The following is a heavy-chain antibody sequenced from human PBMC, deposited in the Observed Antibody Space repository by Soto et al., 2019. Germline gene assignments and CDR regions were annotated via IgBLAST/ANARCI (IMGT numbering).Heavy chain of an antibody. CDR1: GYTFTSYY. CDR2: INTSGGST. D-gene: IGHD3-3*01. CDR3: ARVWRGYPYCCYDGMDV. J-gene: IGHJ6*02. Sequence: QVQLVQSGAEVQKPGASVKVSCKASGYTFTSYYMHWVRQAPGQGLEWLGIINTSGGSTSYAQKFQGRVTITRDTSTSTVYMKLNSLRSEDTAVYYCARVWRGYPYCCYDGMDVRGQGTTVTVSS. V-gene: IGHV1-46*01.